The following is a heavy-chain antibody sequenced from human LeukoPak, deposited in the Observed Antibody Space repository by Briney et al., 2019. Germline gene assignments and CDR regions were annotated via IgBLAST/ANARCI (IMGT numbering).Heavy chain of an antibody. CDR3: AKRSDYGGDWKYFDF. Sequence: PGGSLRLSCAASGXTFSNYGMSWVRQAPGKGREWVSTISGRDSNTYYADSVKGRFTISRDNSKNTLYLQMNSLRGDDTAVYYCAKRSDYGGDWKYFDFWGQGTLVTVSS. CDR2: ISGRDSNT. CDR1: GXTFSNYG. J-gene: IGHJ4*02. V-gene: IGHV3-23*01. D-gene: IGHD4-23*01.